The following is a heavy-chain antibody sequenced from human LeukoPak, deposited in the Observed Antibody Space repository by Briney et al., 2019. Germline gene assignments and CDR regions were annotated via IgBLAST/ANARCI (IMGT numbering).Heavy chain of an antibody. CDR3: SYTISDSSGYYSRAVDYQH. V-gene: IGHV4-4*02. CDR1: GGSISSDNW. D-gene: IGHD3-22*01. CDR2: IYHSGSS. J-gene: IGHJ1*01. Sequence: PSGTLSLTCAVSGGSISSDNWRRFLRQPPGKGLEWIGEIYHSGSSNYNPSLKSRVTISVDKSKNQFSLKLSSVAAADTYVYYCSYTISDSSGYYSRAVDYQHWGQGTLVTVSS.